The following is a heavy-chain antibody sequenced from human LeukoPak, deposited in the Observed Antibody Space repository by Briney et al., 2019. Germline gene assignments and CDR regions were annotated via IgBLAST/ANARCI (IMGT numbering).Heavy chain of an antibody. CDR2: IWYDGSNN. CDR1: GFTFSDYA. D-gene: IGHD1-26*01. J-gene: IGHJ4*02. Sequence: GGSLRLSCAASGFTFSDYAIHWVRQAPGKGLEWVGFIWYDGSNNYHADSVKGRFTISRDNSNNMVYLQMNSLRSEDTAVYYCAKDKGPISGKYYFDYWGQGALVTVPS. V-gene: IGHV3-30*02. CDR3: AKDKGPISGKYYFDY.